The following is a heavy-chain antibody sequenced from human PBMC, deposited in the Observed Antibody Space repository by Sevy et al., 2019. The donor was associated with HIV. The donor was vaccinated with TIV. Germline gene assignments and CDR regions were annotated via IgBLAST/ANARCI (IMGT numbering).Heavy chain of an antibody. J-gene: IGHJ4*02. CDR3: AREGCTRPHDY. Sequence: GGSLRLSCAASGFAFYDYSMSWIRQAPGKGLEWVATLSFGCGKINYADSVKGRITTSRDNSKNSFYLQMDNLRVEDTALYYCAREGCTRPHDYWGQGTRVTVSS. D-gene: IGHD2-8*01. V-gene: IGHV3-23*01. CDR1: GFAFYDYS. CDR2: LSFGCGKI.